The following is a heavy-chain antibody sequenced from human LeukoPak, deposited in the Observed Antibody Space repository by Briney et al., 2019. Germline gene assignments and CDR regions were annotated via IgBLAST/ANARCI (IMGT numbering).Heavy chain of an antibody. V-gene: IGHV3-23*01. CDR1: GFTFSSYA. J-gene: IGHJ4*02. Sequence: GGSLRLSCAASGFTFSSYAMSWVRQAPGKGLEWVSAIRGSGGGTYYAGSVKVRVTISRDSSKNTLYLQMNSQRAEDTAVYYCAKEAGTDYWGQGTLVTVSS. D-gene: IGHD1-1*01. CDR2: IRGSGGGT. CDR3: AKEAGTDY.